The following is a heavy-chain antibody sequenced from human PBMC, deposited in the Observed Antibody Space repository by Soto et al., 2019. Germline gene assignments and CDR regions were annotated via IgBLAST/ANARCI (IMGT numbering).Heavy chain of an antibody. J-gene: IGHJ4*02. CDR1: GFSVSANGVA. V-gene: IGHV2-5*02. D-gene: IGHD5-12*01. CDR3: APQKQNGYRPFDN. Sequence: QITLKESGPTVVKPTQTLTLTCAVSGFSVSANGVAVGWVRQAPGQALEWLALIYWDDDRRYSPPLGARLTIQKDTSRNQVVLTMTNMEPADTGTYFCAPQKQNGYRPFDNWGRGTLVTVSS. CDR2: IYWDDDR.